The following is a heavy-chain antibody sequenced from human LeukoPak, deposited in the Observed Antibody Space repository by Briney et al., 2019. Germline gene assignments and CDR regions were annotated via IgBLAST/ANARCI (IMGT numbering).Heavy chain of an antibody. CDR3: AKTFWSGYYYFDD. D-gene: IGHD3-3*01. J-gene: IGHJ4*02. V-gene: IGHV3-23*01. CDR2: ISGSGDII. CDR1: GFTFSSYA. Sequence: GGSLRLSCAASGFTFSSYAMSWVRQAPGKGLEWVSVISGSGDIIYYADSVKGRFTISRANSKNTLYLQMNSLRAEATAVYFCAKTFWSGYYYFDDWGQGTPVTVSS.